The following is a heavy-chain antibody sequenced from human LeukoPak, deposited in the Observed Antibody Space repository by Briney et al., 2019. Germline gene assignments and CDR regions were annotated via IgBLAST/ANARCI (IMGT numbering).Heavy chain of an antibody. D-gene: IGHD5-18*01. Sequence: PSQTLSLTCTVSTPSISSFYWGWIRHPDGEGLEWIGRISTTGSTNYNPSLKSRVPMSVNTPKNQFSLKLRSVTAPDTACYYLLRDGGHNYGHDGFGDYWGEGTLVSVSS. CDR1: TPSISSFY. J-gene: IGHJ4*02. CDR2: ISTTGST. V-gene: IGHV4-4*07. CDR3: LRDGGHNYGHDGFGDY.